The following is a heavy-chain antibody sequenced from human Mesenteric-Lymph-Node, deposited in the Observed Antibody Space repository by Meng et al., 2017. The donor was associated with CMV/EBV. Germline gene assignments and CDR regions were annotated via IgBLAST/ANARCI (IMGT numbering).Heavy chain of an antibody. D-gene: IGHD6-13*01. CDR1: GFTFDDYA. V-gene: IGHV3-21*01. CDR3: TTVSWSSSWSSYYYGMDV. J-gene: IGHJ6*02. CDR2: ISHTGSYI. Sequence: GGSLRLSCAASGFTFDDYAMHWVRQAPGKGLEWVSSISHTGSYIYYADSVKGRFTISRDNAKNSLYLQMNSLRAEDTAVYYCTTVSWSSSWSSYYYGMDVWGQGTTVTVSS.